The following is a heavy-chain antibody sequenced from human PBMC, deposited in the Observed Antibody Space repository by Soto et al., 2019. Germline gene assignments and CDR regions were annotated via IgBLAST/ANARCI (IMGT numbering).Heavy chain of an antibody. J-gene: IGHJ4*02. D-gene: IGHD2-2*01. V-gene: IGHV1-18*01. Sequence: ASVKVSCKASGYTFTSYGISWVRQAPGQGLEWMGWISAYNGNTNYAQKFQGRVTVTRDTSTSTAYMELSSLRSDDTAVYYCARGKQLLPFDYWGQGTLVTVSS. CDR1: GYTFTSYG. CDR2: ISAYNGNT. CDR3: ARGKQLLPFDY.